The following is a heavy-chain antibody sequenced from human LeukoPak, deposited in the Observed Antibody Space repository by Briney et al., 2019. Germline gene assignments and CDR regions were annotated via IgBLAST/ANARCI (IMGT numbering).Heavy chain of an antibody. CDR2: INPSGGST. J-gene: IGHJ2*01. CDR3: ARDWGGYSGYGPLWYFDL. D-gene: IGHD5-12*01. CDR1: GYTFTSYY. V-gene: IGHV1-46*01. Sequence: ASVKVSCKASGYTFTSYYMHWVRQAPGQGLEWMGIINPSGGSTSYAQKFQGRVTMTRDTSTSTVYMELSSLRSEDTAVYYCARDWGGYSGYGPLWYFDLWGRGTLVTVSS.